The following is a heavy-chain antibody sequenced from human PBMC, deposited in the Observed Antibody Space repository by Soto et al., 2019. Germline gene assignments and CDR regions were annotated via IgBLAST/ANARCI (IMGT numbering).Heavy chain of an antibody. CDR1: GGTFSSYA. CDR2: IIPIFGTA. CDR3: ARDRLVVVAATVDYYYYGMDV. J-gene: IGHJ6*02. Sequence: SVKVSCKASGGTFSSYAISWVRQAPGQGLEWMGGIIPIFGTANYAQKFQGRVTITADESTSTAYMELSSLRSEDTAVYYCARDRLVVVAATVDYYYYGMDVWGQGTTVTVS. V-gene: IGHV1-69*13. D-gene: IGHD2-15*01.